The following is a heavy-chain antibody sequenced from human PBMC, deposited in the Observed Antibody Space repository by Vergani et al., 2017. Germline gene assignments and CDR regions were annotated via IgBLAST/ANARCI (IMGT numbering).Heavy chain of an antibody. D-gene: IGHD6-13*01. CDR3: AKVWRIAAAGYFDY. CDR2: ISYDGSNK. CDR1: GFTFSSYG. Sequence: QVQLVESGGGVVQPGRSLRLSCAASGFTFSSYGMHWVRQAPGKGLEWVAVISYDGSNKYYADSVGCRFTISRDNSKNTLYLQMNSLRAEDTAVYYCAKVWRIAAAGYFDYWGQGTLVTVSS. J-gene: IGHJ4*02. V-gene: IGHV3-30*18.